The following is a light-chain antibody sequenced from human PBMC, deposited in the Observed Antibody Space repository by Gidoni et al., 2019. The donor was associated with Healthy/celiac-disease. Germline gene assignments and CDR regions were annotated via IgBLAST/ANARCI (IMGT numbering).Light chain of an antibody. CDR1: QSVSSSY. J-gene: IGKJ2*01. CDR3: QQYGSSPNT. V-gene: IGKV3-20*01. Sequence: EIVLTQSPGTLSLSPGERATLSCRASQSVSSSYLAWHQQKPGQAPRLLIYGASSRATCSPDRFSGSGSGTDFTLTISRLEPEDFAVYYCQQYGSSPNTFGQXTKLEIK. CDR2: GAS.